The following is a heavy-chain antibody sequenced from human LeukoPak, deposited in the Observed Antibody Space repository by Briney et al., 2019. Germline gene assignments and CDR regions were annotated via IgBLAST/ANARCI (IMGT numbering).Heavy chain of an antibody. V-gene: IGHV4-34*01. J-gene: IGHJ6*03. CDR1: GGSFSGYY. CDR2: INHSGST. D-gene: IGHD6-19*01. CDR3: ARETQWLVLDEDYYYYYMDV. Sequence: PSETLSLTCAVYGGSFSGYYWSWIRQPPGKGPEWIGEINHSGSTNYNPSLKSRVTISVDTSKNQFSLKLSSVTAADTAVYYCARETQWLVLDEDYYYYYMDVWGKGTTVTISS.